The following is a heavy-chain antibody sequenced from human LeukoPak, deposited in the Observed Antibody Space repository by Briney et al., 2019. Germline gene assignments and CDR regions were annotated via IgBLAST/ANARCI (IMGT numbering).Heavy chain of an antibody. J-gene: IGHJ4*02. CDR3: ARGGDSSSWSVDH. CDR1: GDSISVYY. D-gene: IGHD6-13*01. V-gene: IGHV4-4*07. Sequence: SETLSLTCTVSGDSISVYYWTWIRQPAGKGLEWIGRIYTSGNANYNPSLKSRVTMSVDTSKNQFSLRLTSVTAADTAVYYCARGGDSSSWSVDHWGQGTLVTVSS. CDR2: IYTSGNA.